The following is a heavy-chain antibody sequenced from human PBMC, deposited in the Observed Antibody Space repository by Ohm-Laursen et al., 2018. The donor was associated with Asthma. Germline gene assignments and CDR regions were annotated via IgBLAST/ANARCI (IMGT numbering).Heavy chain of an antibody. CDR3: ARIGPEWELPGREYSLHH. D-gene: IGHD1-26*01. CDR2: ISTVSTFI. V-gene: IGHV3-21*01. J-gene: IGHJ1*01. CDR1: GFTFNTYG. Sequence: SLRLSCSASGFTFNTYGIHWVRQVPGKGLEWVASISTVSTFIYYADSVRGRFTTSRDNAKNSVYLQMNSLRAEDTALYYCARIGPEWELPGREYSLHHWGQGTQVTVSS.